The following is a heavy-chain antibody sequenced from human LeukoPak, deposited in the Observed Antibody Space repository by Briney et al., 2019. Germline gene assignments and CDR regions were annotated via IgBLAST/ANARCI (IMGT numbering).Heavy chain of an antibody. J-gene: IGHJ5*02. D-gene: IGHD6-13*01. CDR3: AGTQDSSWNVRWFDP. CDR1: GGSISSYY. Sequence: SETLSLTCTASGGSISSYYWSWIRQPPGKGLEWIGYIYYSGSTNYNPSLKSRVTISVDTSKNQFSLKLSSVTAADTAVYYCAGTQDSSWNVRWFDPWGQGTLVTVSS. V-gene: IGHV4-59*01. CDR2: IYYSGST.